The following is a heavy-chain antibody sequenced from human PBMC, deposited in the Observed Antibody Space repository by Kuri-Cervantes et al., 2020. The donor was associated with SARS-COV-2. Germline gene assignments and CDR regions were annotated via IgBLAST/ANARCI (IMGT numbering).Heavy chain of an antibody. J-gene: IGHJ4*02. D-gene: IGHD5-24*01. Sequence: GSLRLSCTVSGGSISSSSNHWGWLRQPPGKGLEWIGSIYYSGSTYSNPSLKSRVTISVDTSKNQFSLKLSSVTAADTAVYYCASGGDGYDFPTDDWGQGTLVTVSS. CDR1: GGSISSSSNH. CDR2: IYYSGST. CDR3: ASGGDGYDFPTDD. V-gene: IGHV4-39*07.